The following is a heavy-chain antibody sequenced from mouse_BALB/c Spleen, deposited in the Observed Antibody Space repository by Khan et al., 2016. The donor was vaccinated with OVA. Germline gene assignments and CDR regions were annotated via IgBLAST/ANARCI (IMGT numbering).Heavy chain of an antibody. CDR1: GYNLTRYY. Sequence: QVQLKQSGAELVKPGASVKLSCKASGYNLTRYYMYWVKQRPGQGLEWIGGINPGNGGTNLNEKFKNKATLTVDKSSTTVYMQLSSLTSEDSAVYYCTRNYGYDYFDYWGQGTTLTVSS. J-gene: IGHJ2*01. V-gene: IGHV1S81*02. CDR3: TRNYGYDYFDY. D-gene: IGHD1-2*01. CDR2: INPGNGGT.